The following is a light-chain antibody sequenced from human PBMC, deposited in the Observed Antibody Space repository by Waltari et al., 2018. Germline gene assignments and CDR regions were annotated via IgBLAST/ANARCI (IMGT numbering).Light chain of an antibody. CDR3: CSYAGLGIYV. V-gene: IGLV2-23*02. CDR1: SSDVGNYNL. CDR2: AVT. J-gene: IGLJ1*01. Sequence: QSGLTQPASVSGSPGQSITISCTGTSSDVGNYNLVSWYQQYPGKAPKLMVYAVTKRPSGVSDRFSGSKSGNTASLTIYGLQSEDEADYYCCSYAGLGIYVFGTGTKVTVL.